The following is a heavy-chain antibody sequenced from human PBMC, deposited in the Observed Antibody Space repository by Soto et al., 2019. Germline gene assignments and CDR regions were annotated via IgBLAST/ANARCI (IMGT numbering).Heavy chain of an antibody. Sequence: QVQLVQSGAEVKKPGASVKVSCKASGYTFTSYDINWVRQATGQGLEWLGWMNPNCGNTGYAQKFQGRVTMTRNTSISTAYMELSSLRSEDTAVYYCARMDYYDRSGHLNWFDPWGQGTLVTVSS. J-gene: IGHJ5*02. CDR3: ARMDYYDRSGHLNWFDP. V-gene: IGHV1-8*01. CDR2: MNPNCGNT. D-gene: IGHD3-22*01. CDR1: GYTFTSYD.